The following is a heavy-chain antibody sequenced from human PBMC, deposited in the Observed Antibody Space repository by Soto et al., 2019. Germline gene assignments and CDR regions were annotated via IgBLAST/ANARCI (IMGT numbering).Heavy chain of an antibody. J-gene: IGHJ3*02. V-gene: IGHV1-69*12. Sequence: QVQLVQSGAEVKKPGSSVKVSCKASGGTFSSYAISWVRQAPGQGLEWMGGIIPIFGTANYAQKFQGRVTITADESTSTAYMELSSLRSEDTAVYYCARDRAPRGVMVRGVILSDAFDIWGQGTMVTVSS. CDR2: IIPIFGTA. CDR3: ARDRAPRGVMVRGVILSDAFDI. CDR1: GGTFSSYA. D-gene: IGHD3-10*01.